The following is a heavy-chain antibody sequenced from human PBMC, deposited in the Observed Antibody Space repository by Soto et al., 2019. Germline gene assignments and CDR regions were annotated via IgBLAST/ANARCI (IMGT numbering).Heavy chain of an antibody. Sequence: QVQLVQSGAEVKNPGTSVKVSCKTSGYTFTSAGISWVRQAPGQGLEWMGWISAYNGNTKYAQKVQGRVTMTTDTSTSTAYMELRSLTSDVTAVYYCARDLDGSGSYYTDYWGQGTLVTVAA. V-gene: IGHV1-18*01. J-gene: IGHJ4*02. CDR3: ARDLDGSGSYYTDY. CDR1: GYTFTSAG. D-gene: IGHD3-10*01. CDR2: ISAYNGNT.